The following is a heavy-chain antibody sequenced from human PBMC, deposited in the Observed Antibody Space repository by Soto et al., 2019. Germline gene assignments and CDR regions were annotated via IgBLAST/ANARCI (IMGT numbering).Heavy chain of an antibody. Sequence: PSQTLSLSCAISGDSVSTDTATSNWIRPSPSRGPEWLGRTYYKSRGYNHYAVSVKSRITVNADTSKNQFSLQLRSVTPDDTAMYYCARSGPGGYIDYWGQGTRVTVSS. D-gene: IGHD3-22*01. V-gene: IGHV6-1*01. J-gene: IGHJ4*02. CDR2: TYYKSRGYN. CDR1: GDSVSTDTAT. CDR3: ARSGPGGYIDY.